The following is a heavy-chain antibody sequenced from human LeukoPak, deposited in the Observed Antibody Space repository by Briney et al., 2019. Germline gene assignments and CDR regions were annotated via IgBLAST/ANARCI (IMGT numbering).Heavy chain of an antibody. J-gene: IGHJ4*02. D-gene: IGHD3-10*01. CDR3: AREGLWFGEFFDY. Sequence: SETLSLTCTVSGGSISSFYWSWIRQPAGKGLEWVGRIYTSGSTNYNPSLKSRVTMSVDTSKNQFSLKLNSVTAADTAVYYCAREGLWFGEFFDYWGQGTLVTVSS. CDR2: IYTSGST. CDR1: GGSISSFY. V-gene: IGHV4-4*07.